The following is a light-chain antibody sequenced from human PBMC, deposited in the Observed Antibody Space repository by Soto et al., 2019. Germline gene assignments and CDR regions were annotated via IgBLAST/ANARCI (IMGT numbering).Light chain of an antibody. CDR1: SSDVGTYKY. J-gene: IGLJ1*01. CDR3: SSYTNTITLIV. V-gene: IGLV2-14*01. Sequence: QSALTQPASVSGSPGQSITISCTGTSSDVGTYKYVSWYQQHPGKAPELMIYEVTNRPSGVSNRFSGSKSGNTASLTISGLQAEDEADYYCSSYTNTITLIVFGTGTKLTVL. CDR2: EVT.